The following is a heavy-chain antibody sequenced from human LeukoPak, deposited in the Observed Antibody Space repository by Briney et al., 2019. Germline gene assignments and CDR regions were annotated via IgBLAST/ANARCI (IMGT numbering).Heavy chain of an antibody. CDR1: GFTFSSYSMN. V-gene: IGHV4-39*01. D-gene: IGHD3/OR15-3a*01. CDR3: ARQTGSGLFILP. CDR2: IYYSGNT. Sequence: GSVRLSCAASGFTFSSYSMNWVRQAPGKGLEWIGSIYYSGNTYYNASLKSQVSISIDTSKNQFSLKLTSVTAADTAVYYCARQTGSGLFILPGGQGTLVTVSS. J-gene: IGHJ4*02.